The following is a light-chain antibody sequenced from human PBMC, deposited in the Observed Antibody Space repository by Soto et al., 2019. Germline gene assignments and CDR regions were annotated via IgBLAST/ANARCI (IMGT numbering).Light chain of an antibody. CDR3: QQYLSYPYT. V-gene: IGKV1-8*01. Sequence: AIRMTQSPSSISASTGDRVTITCRASQGISSFLAWYQQKPGKAPKLPIYAAATLQRGAQSRFSVSGSVTDFTLTISRLQSEDFATYFCQQYLSYPYTFGQGTKLEI. CDR2: AAA. CDR1: QGISSF. J-gene: IGKJ2*01.